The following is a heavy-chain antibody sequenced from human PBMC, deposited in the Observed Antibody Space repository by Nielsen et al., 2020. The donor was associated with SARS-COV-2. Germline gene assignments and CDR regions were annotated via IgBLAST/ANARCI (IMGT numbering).Heavy chain of an antibody. V-gene: IGHV1-69*13. Sequence: SVKVSCKASGDSFSSHSMNWVRQAPGQGLEWMGGILPSLGLPNYAQKFRGRLTITADESTKTAYMELHSLRSDDTAVYYCAREGVVTTLPDFWGQGTLVTVSS. CDR1: GDSFSSHS. D-gene: IGHD2-21*02. CDR2: ILPSLGLP. CDR3: AREGVVTTLPDF. J-gene: IGHJ4*02.